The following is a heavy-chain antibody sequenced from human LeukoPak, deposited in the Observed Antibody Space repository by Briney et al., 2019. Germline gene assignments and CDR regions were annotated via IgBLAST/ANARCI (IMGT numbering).Heavy chain of an antibody. CDR2: INPNSGGT. Sequence: GASVKVSCKASGYTFTSYGISWVRQAPGQGLEWMGWINPNSGGTNYAQKFQGRVTMTRDTSISTAYMELSRLRSDDTAVYYCARIAAAARYYYMDVWGKGTTVTVSS. CDR3: ARIAAAARYYYMDV. D-gene: IGHD6-13*01. V-gene: IGHV1-2*02. J-gene: IGHJ6*03. CDR1: GYTFTSYG.